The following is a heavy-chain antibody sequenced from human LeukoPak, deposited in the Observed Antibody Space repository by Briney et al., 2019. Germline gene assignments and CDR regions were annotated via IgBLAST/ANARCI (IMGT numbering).Heavy chain of an antibody. CDR2: MNPNSGNT. CDR1: GYTFTSYD. Sequence: GASVKVSCKASGYTFTSYDINWVRQATGQGLEWMGWMNPNSGNTGYAQKFQGRVTMTRNTSISTAYMELGSLGSEDTAVYYCARVLAARQLNYYYYGMDVWGQGTTVTLSS. CDR3: ARVLAARQLNYYYYGMDV. V-gene: IGHV1-8*01. D-gene: IGHD6-6*01. J-gene: IGHJ6*02.